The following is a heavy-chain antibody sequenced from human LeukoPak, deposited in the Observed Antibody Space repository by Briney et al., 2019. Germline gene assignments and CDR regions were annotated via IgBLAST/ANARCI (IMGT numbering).Heavy chain of an antibody. CDR1: GYTFTGYY. V-gene: IGHV1-2*02. CDR2: INPNSGGT. Sequence: ASVKVSCKASGYTFTGYYMHWVRQAPGPGLEWMGWINPNSGGTNYAQKFQGRVTMTRDTSISTAYMELSSLRSEDTAVYFCARYGHSPFFDYWGQGALVIVSS. J-gene: IGHJ4*02. CDR3: ARYGHSPFFDY. D-gene: IGHD4-17*01.